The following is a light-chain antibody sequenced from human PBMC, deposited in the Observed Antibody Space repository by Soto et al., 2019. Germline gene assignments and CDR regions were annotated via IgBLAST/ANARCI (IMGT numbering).Light chain of an antibody. CDR2: VVN. CDR1: SSDIGSYNF. J-gene: IGLJ2*01. CDR3: CSYAGDITWV. Sequence: QSALTQPASVSGSPGQSITISCTGTSSDIGSYNFVSWYQQYPGKAPKLMIYVVNKRPSGVSNRFSGSKSGNTASLTISGLQAEDEADYYCCSYAGDITWVFGGGTKLTVL. V-gene: IGLV2-23*02.